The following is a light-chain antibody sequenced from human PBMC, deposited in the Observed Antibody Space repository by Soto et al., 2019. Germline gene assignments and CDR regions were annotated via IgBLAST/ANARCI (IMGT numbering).Light chain of an antibody. J-gene: IGKJ4*01. CDR1: QSVLYSSNNKNY. V-gene: IGKV4-1*01. CDR3: QQYYSTPPT. CDR2: WTS. Sequence: DIVMTPSPDSLAVSLGKSSTINCKSSQSVLYSSNNKNYLAWYQQKPGQPPKLLIYWTSTRESGVPDRFSGSGSGTDFTLTISSLQAEDVAVYYCQQYYSTPPTFGGGTKVDIK.